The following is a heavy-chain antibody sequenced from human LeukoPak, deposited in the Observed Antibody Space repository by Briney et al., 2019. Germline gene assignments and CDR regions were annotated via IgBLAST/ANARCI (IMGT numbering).Heavy chain of an antibody. J-gene: IGHJ4*02. V-gene: IGHV3-23*01. CDR3: AKSSACSCYSTSDY. CDR2: ITSNGGNT. CDR1: GFTFSSFA. Sequence: RPGGSLRLSCAASGFTFSSFAMGWVRQAPGKGLEWVSGITSNGGNTYYADSVKGRLTISRDNSKNTLYLQMNSLRAEDTAVYYCAKSSACSCYSTSDYWGQGTLVTVSS. D-gene: IGHD2-15*01.